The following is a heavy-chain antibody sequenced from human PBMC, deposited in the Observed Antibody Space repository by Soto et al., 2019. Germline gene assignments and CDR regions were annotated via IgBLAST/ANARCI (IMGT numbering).Heavy chain of an antibody. CDR2: IYYSGST. D-gene: IGHD3-10*01. CDR3: ARDGNYYGSGIHYFDY. CDR1: GGSISSYY. V-gene: IGHV4-59*01. Sequence: SXTCAVSGGSISSYYWSWIRQPPGKGLEWIGYIYYSGSTNYNPSLKSRVTISLDTSKNQFSLKLSSVTAADTAVYYCARDGNYYGSGIHYFDYWGQGTLVTVSS. J-gene: IGHJ4*02.